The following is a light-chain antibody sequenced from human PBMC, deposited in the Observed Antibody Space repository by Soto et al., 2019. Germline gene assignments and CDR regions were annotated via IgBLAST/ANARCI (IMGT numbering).Light chain of an antibody. CDR3: YSAADNTYVV. Sequence: SYELTQPSSVSVSPGQTARITCSGDVLAKKYARWFQQKPGQAPVLVIYKDSERPSGIPERFSGSSSGTTVTLTISGAQVEYEADYYCYSAADNTYVVFGGGTKLTVL. CDR2: KDS. V-gene: IGLV3-27*01. CDR1: VLAKKY. J-gene: IGLJ2*01.